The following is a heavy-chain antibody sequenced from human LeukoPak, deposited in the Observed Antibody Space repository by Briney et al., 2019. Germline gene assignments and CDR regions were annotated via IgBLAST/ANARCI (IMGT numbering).Heavy chain of an antibody. CDR3: ARDREEGWEGEYYFDY. Sequence: SETLSLTCTVSGGSISSSSYYWGWIRQPPGKGLEWIGSIYYSGSTYYNPSLKSRVTISVDTSKNQFSLKLSSVTAADTAVYYCARDREEGWEGEYYFDYWGQGTLVTVSS. D-gene: IGHD3-16*01. J-gene: IGHJ4*02. CDR2: IYYSGST. V-gene: IGHV4-39*07. CDR1: GGSISSSSYY.